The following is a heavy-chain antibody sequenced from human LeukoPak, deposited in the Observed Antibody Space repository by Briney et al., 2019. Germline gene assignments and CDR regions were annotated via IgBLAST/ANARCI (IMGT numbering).Heavy chain of an antibody. V-gene: IGHV1-69*13. CDR1: GGTFSSYA. J-gene: IGHJ4*02. CDR3: ARDPEAMTTVRYFDY. Sequence: SVKVSCKASGGTFSSYAISWLRQAPGQGLEWMGGIIPIFGTANYAQKFQGRVTITADESTSTAYVELSSLRSEDTAVYYCARDPEAMTTVRYFDYWGQGTLVTVSS. D-gene: IGHD4-11*01. CDR2: IIPIFGTA.